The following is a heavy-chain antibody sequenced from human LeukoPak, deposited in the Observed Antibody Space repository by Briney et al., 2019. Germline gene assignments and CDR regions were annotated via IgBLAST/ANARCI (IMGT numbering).Heavy chain of an antibody. Sequence: PGGSLRLSCAASGFTVSTNYMSWVRQAPGKGLKWVSVIYSGGTTYYADSVEGRFTISRDNSKNTLFLQMNSLRAEDTAVYYCARGWIQLRYSFDIWGQGTMVTVSS. J-gene: IGHJ3*02. CDR2: IYSGGTT. V-gene: IGHV3-66*02. CDR1: GFTVSTNY. CDR3: ARGWIQLRYSFDI. D-gene: IGHD5-24*01.